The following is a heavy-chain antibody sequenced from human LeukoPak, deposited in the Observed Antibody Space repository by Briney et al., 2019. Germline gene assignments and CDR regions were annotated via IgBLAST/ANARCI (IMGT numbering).Heavy chain of an antibody. CDR3: ASDGYDRSGNYYFDY. J-gene: IGHJ4*02. V-gene: IGHV3-48*03. CDR2: ISSSGSTI. D-gene: IGHD3-22*01. CDR1: GFTFISYE. Sequence: PGGSLRLSCAASGFTFISYEMNWVRQAPGKGLEWVSYISSSGSTIYYADSVKGRFTISRDNAKNSLYLQMNSLRAEDTAVYYCASDGYDRSGNYYFDYWGQGTLVTVSS.